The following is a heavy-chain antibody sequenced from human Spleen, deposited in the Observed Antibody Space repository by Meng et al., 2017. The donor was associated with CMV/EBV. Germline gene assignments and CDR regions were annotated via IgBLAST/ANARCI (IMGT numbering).Heavy chain of an antibody. D-gene: IGHD3-3*01. J-gene: IGHJ6*02. CDR3: ARDLLGIFGVAPYYGMDV. CDR2: ISYDGSNK. Sequence: GESLKISCAASKFSFSTYTMHWVRQAPGKGLEWVAVISYDGSNKYYADSVKGRFTISRDNSKNTLYLQMNSLRAEDTAVYYCARDLLGIFGVAPYYGMDVWGQGTTVTVSS. V-gene: IGHV3-30*04. CDR1: KFSFSTYT.